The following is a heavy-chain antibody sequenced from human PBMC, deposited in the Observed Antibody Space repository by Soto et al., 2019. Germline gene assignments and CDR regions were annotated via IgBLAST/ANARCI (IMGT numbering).Heavy chain of an antibody. CDR1: GFTFSSYA. CDR2: ISGSGGST. CDR3: AKDTGRGYSGYDDAFDI. Sequence: GGSLRLSCAASGFTFSSYAMSWVRQAPGKGLEWVSAISGSGGSTYYADSVKGRFTISRDNSKNTLYLQMNSLRAEDTAVYYCAKDTGRGYSGYDDAFDIWGQGTMVTVSS. V-gene: IGHV3-23*01. D-gene: IGHD5-12*01. J-gene: IGHJ3*02.